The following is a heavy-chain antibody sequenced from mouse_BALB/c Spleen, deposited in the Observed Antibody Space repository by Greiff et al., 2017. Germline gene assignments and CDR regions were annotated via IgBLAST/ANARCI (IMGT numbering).Heavy chain of an antibody. Sequence: QVQLQQSGAELVRPGSSVKISCKASGYAFSSYWMNWVKQRPGQGLEWIGQIYPGDGDTNYNGKFKGKATLTADKSSSTAYMQLSSLTSEDSAVYFCARSEDLAYWGQGTLVTVSA. CDR3: ARSEDLAY. J-gene: IGHJ3*01. CDR1: GYAFSSYW. V-gene: IGHV1-80*01. CDR2: IYPGDGDT.